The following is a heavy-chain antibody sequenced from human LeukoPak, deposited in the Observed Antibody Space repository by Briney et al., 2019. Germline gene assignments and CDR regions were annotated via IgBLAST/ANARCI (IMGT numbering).Heavy chain of an antibody. CDR2: IYYSGST. D-gene: IGHD3-22*01. J-gene: IGHJ4*02. CDR1: GGSISSGDYY. CDR3: ARYDSSGCDFDY. Sequence: PSETLSLTCTVSGGSISSGDYYWSWIRQPPGKGLEWIGYIYYSGSTYYNPSLKSRVTISVDTSKNQFSLKLSSVTAADTAVYYCARYDSSGCDFDYWGQGTLVTVSS. V-gene: IGHV4-30-4*01.